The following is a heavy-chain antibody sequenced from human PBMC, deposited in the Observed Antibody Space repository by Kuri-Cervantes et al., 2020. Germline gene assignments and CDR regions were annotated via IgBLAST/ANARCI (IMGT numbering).Heavy chain of an antibody. D-gene: IGHD6-13*01. CDR2: ISAYNGNT. CDR3: ARTSYSSSWYGAYYYYYGMDV. Sequence: ASVKVSCKASGYTFTSYGISWVRQAPGQGLEWMEWISAYNGNTNYAQKLQGRVTMTTDTSTSTAYMELSSLRSEDTAVYYCARTSYSSSWYGAYYYYYGMDVCGQGTTVVASS. V-gene: IGHV1-18*01. J-gene: IGHJ6*02. CDR1: GYTFTSYG.